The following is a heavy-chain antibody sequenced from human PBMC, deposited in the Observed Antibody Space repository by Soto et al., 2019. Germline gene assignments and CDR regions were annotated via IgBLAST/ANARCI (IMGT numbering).Heavy chain of an antibody. CDR3: ARVLYGSGTNWFDP. J-gene: IGHJ5*02. CDR1: GFTFSDYY. CDR2: ISISGSSM. D-gene: IGHD3-10*01. V-gene: IGHV3-11*01. Sequence: QVQLVESGGGLVKPGGSLRLSCVASGFTFSDYYMAWIRQAPGEGLEYISYISISGSSMYYADSVKGRFTISRDNARNSMYLQMNSLSAEDTAMYYCARVLYGSGTNWFDPWGQGALVTVSS.